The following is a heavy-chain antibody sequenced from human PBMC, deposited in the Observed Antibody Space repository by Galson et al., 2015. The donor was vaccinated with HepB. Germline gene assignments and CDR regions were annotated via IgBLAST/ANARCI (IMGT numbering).Heavy chain of an antibody. J-gene: IGHJ4*02. CDR2: IDASASKV. CDR1: GFRVTLSS. Sequence: SLRLSCAGSGFRVTLSSMTWVRQVPGKGLEWVAYIDASASKVNYADSVKGRFTISRDKTKNLLYLQMDSLRDEDTAIYYCARFEGDWGQGTLVTVSS. CDR3: ARFEGD. D-gene: IGHD1-26*01. V-gene: IGHV3-48*02.